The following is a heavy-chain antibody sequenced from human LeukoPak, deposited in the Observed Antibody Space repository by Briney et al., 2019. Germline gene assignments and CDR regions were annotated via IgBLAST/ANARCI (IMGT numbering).Heavy chain of an antibody. Sequence: SQTLSLTCTVSGGSISSGDYYWSWIRQPPGKGLEWIGYIYYSGSTDYNPSLKSRVTISVDSSKNQFSLKLNSVTAADTAVYYCARSSYSSPFDYWGQGTLVTVSS. CDR3: ARSSYSSPFDY. D-gene: IGHD6-13*01. CDR2: IYYSGST. CDR1: GGSISSGDYY. J-gene: IGHJ4*02. V-gene: IGHV4-30-4*01.